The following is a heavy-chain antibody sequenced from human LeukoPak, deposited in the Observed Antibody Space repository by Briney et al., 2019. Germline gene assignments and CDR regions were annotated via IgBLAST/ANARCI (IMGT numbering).Heavy chain of an antibody. D-gene: IGHD3-10*02. J-gene: IGHJ4*02. CDR1: GYTFTGYY. V-gene: IGHV1-2*02. CDR3: ARDLTMFVVVPGY. CDR2: INPNSGDT. Sequence: ASVKVSCKASGYTFTGYYLHWVRQAPGQGLEWMGWINPNSGDTNYAQKFQGRVTMTRDTSINTVYMELSRLRSDDTAVYHCARDLTMFVVVPGYWGQGTLVTVSS.